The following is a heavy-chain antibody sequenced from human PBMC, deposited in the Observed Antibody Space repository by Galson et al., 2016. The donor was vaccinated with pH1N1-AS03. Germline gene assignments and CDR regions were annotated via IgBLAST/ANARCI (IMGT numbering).Heavy chain of an antibody. V-gene: IGHV1-2*02. Sequence: SVKVSFKASGYTFTGYYMHWVRQAPGQGLEWMGWINPNSGGTNYAQKFQGRVTMTRDTSISTAYMELSRLRSGDTAVYYCARSHPAFDSSGYYYDYWGQGTLVTVSS. CDR3: ARSHPAFDSSGYYYDY. J-gene: IGHJ4*02. CDR2: INPNSGGT. CDR1: GYTFTGYY. D-gene: IGHD3-22*01.